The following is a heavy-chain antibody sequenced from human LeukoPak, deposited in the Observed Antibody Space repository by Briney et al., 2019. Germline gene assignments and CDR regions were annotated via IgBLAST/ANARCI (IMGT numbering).Heavy chain of an antibody. J-gene: IGHJ4*02. CDR3: VRVKGTYFDF. D-gene: IGHD1-1*01. CDR1: GLPFSSYS. CDR2: ISASGDNI. Sequence: GGSPTPSCAAPGLPFSSYSVNWVRQAPGEGLEWVSYISASGDNIYYLEAVKGRFTVSRDNAMNSLFLQMNRPRAEDTAIYYCVRVKGTYFDFWGQGTLVTVSS. V-gene: IGHV3-48*01.